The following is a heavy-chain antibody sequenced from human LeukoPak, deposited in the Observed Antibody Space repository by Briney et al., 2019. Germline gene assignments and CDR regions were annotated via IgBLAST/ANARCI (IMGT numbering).Heavy chain of an antibody. J-gene: IGHJ4*02. CDR3: ARLWFGELTFDY. V-gene: IGHV3-53*01. Sequence: PGGSLRLSCAASGFTVSSNYMSWVRQAPGQGLEWVSVIYSGGSTYYADSVKGRFTISRDNSKNTLYLQMNSLRAEDTAVYYYARLWFGELTFDYWGQGTLVTVSS. D-gene: IGHD3-10*01. CDR1: GFTVSSNY. CDR2: IYSGGST.